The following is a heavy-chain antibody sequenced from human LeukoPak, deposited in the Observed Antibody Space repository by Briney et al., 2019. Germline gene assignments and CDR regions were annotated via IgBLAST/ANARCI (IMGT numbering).Heavy chain of an antibody. J-gene: IGHJ5*02. CDR2: INHSGST. D-gene: IGHD1-7*01. Sequence: SETLSLTCAVYGGSFSGYYWSWIRQPPGKGLEWIGEINHSGSTNYNPSLKSRVTISVDTSKNQFSLKLSSVTAADTAVYYCARGIGMELRNWFDPWRQGTLVTVSS. V-gene: IGHV4-34*01. CDR1: GGSFSGYY. CDR3: ARGIGMELRNWFDP.